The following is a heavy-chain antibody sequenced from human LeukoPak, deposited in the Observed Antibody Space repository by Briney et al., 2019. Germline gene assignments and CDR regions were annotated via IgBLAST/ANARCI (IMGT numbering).Heavy chain of an antibody. J-gene: IGHJ3*02. CDR2: IIPIFGTA. CDR3: ARVSYGSGSYWEQIYAFDI. Sequence: ASVKVSCKASGGTFSSYAISWVRQAPGQGLEWMGRIIPIFGTANYAQKFQGRVTITTDESTNTAYMELSSLRSEDTAVYYCARVSYGSGSYWEQIYAFDIWGQGTMVTVSS. V-gene: IGHV1-69*05. CDR1: GGTFSSYA. D-gene: IGHD3-10*01.